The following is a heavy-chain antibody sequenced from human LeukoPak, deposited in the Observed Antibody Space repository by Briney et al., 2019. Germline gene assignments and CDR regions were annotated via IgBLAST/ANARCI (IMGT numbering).Heavy chain of an antibody. Sequence: GGSLRLSCAASGFTFSSYGMHWVRQAPGKGLEWVAVIWYDGSNKYYADSVKGRFTISRDNSKNTLYLQMNSLRAEDTAVYYCAKGSTNARPYYFDYWGQGSLVTVSS. CDR3: AKGSTNARPYYFDY. V-gene: IGHV3-33*06. J-gene: IGHJ4*02. D-gene: IGHD2-8*01. CDR2: IWYDGSNK. CDR1: GFTFSSYG.